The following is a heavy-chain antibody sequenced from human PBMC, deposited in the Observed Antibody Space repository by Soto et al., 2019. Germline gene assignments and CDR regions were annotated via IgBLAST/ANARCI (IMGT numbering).Heavy chain of an antibody. D-gene: IGHD3-10*01. J-gene: IGHJ6*02. CDR3: ARASGYYGSGSYYYYGMDV. CDR1: GFIFSSYA. V-gene: IGHV3-72*01. Sequence: PGGSLRLSCAASGFIFSSYAMHWVRQAPGKGLEWVGRTRNKANSYTTEYAASVKGRFTISRDDSKNSLYLQMNSLKTEDTAVYYCARASGYYGSGSYYYYGMDVWGQGTTVTVSS. CDR2: TRNKANSYTT.